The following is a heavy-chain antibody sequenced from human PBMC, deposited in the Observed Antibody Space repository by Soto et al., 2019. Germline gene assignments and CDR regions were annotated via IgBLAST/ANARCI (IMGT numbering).Heavy chain of an antibody. CDR2: ISGGGQST. CDR3: AKVGVAPEGDYF. CDR1: RSNISNHA. D-gene: IGHD3-3*01. V-gene: IGHV3-23*01. J-gene: IGHJ4*02. Sequence: GGSLRLSCAVSRSNISNHAMTWVRQAPGEGLEWVAVISGGGQSTHYVDSVKGRFTISRDNSKNMVFLQMNSLRIEDTALYFCAKVGVAPEGDYFRGQATVVTVSS.